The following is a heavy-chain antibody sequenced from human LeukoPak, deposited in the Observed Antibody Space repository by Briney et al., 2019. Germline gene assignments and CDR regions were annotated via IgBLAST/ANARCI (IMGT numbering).Heavy chain of an antibody. Sequence: GGSLRLSCAASGFXFSSYSINWVRQAPGKGLEWISYISTGSSTIYYADSVKGRFTISRDNAKNSLFLQMNSLRDEDTAVYYCARVPGHWGQGTLVTVSS. CDR1: GFXFSSYS. CDR2: ISTGSSTI. V-gene: IGHV3-48*02. D-gene: IGHD3-10*01. J-gene: IGHJ4*02. CDR3: ARVPGH.